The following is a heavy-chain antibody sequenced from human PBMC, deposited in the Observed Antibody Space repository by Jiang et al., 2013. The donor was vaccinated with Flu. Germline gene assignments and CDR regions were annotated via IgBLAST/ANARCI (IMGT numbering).Heavy chain of an antibody. Sequence: LLKPSETLSLTCTVSGGSISSSSYYWGWIRQPPGKGLEWIGSIYYSGSTYYNPSLKSRVTISVDTPKNQFSLKLSSVTATDTAVYYCARSYARDTAMVTDRYFDYWGQGTLVTVSS. CDR2: IYYSGST. CDR1: GGSISSSSYY. J-gene: IGHJ4*02. CDR3: ARSYARDTAMVTDRYFDY. V-gene: IGHV4-39*01. D-gene: IGHD5-18*01.